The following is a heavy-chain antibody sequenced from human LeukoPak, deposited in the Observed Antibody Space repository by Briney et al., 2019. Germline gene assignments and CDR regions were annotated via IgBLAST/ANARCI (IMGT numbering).Heavy chain of an antibody. J-gene: IGHJ3*02. CDR2: IYSGGGT. CDR3: ARVSAGVIGMKDVFDI. Sequence: GGSLRLSCATSGFTVSSNYMTWVRQAPGKGLEWVSVIYSGGGTRYADSVKGRFTISRDNSKNTLYLQMNSLRAEDTAVYYCARVSAGVIGMKDVFDIWGQGTMVTVSS. D-gene: IGHD3-16*02. V-gene: IGHV3-66*01. CDR1: GFTVSSNY.